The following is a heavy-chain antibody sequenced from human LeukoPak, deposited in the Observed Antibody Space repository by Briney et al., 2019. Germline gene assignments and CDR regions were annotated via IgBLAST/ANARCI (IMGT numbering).Heavy chain of an antibody. CDR3: ARSDYHNSGSHTVFDAFDI. CDR1: GGSISRYY. D-gene: IGHD3-10*01. CDR2: IDDSGNT. Sequence: SETLSLTCTVSGGSISRYYWSWIRRPPGKGLEWIGYIDDSGNTNYNPSLKSQVTISVDKSKNQSSLKLSFVTAADTAMYYCARSDYHNSGSHTVFDAFDIWGQGTRVTVSS. J-gene: IGHJ3*02. V-gene: IGHV4-59*01.